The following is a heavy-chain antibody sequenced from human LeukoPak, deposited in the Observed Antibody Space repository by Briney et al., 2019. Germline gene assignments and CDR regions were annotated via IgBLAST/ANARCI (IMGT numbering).Heavy chain of an antibody. V-gene: IGHV4-4*07. CDR1: GGSISSYY. CDR2: IYTSGST. J-gene: IGHJ6*03. CDR3: ARLGYSSSSTGYYYYMDV. D-gene: IGHD6-6*01. Sequence: PSETLSLTCTVSGGSISSYYWSWIRQPAGKGLEWIGRIYTSGSTNYHPSLESRVTISVDKSKNQFSLKLSSVTAADTAVYYCARLGYSSSSTGYYYYMDVWGKGTTVTVSS.